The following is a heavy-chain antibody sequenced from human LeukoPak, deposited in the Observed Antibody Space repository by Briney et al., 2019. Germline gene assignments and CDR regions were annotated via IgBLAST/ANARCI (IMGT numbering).Heavy chain of an antibody. CDR3: AKKGPGIVAPFDY. Sequence: SETLSLTCAVSGGSISSSNWWSWVRQPPGKGLEWIGEIYHSGSTNYNPSLKSRVTISVDKSKNQFSLKLSSVTAADTAVYYCAKKGPGIVAPFDYWGQGTLVTVSS. D-gene: IGHD3-22*01. V-gene: IGHV4-4*02. CDR1: GGSISSSNW. CDR2: IYHSGST. J-gene: IGHJ4*02.